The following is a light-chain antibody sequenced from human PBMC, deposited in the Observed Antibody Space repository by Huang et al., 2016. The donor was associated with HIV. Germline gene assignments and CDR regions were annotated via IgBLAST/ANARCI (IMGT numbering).Light chain of an antibody. Sequence: DIVMTQSPDSLAVSLGERATINCKSSQSLLYGSNNKNYLAWYQQKSGQAPKLLIYWASSRESGVPDRFRGSGSGTDFTLAIDSVQAEDVAFYFCQQYYSPPLTFGQGTKVEIK. CDR1: QSLLYGSNNKNY. J-gene: IGKJ1*01. CDR3: QQYYSPPLT. V-gene: IGKV4-1*01. CDR2: WAS.